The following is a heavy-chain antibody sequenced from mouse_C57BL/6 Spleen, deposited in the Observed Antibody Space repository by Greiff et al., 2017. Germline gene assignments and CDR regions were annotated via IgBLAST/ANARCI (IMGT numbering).Heavy chain of an antibody. J-gene: IGHJ2*01. Sequence: EVKLMESGPGLVKPSQSLSLTCSVTGYSITSGYYWNWIRQFPGNKLEWMGYISYDGSNNYNPSLKNRISITRDTSKNQFFLKLNSVTTEDTATYYCARDYDGYSYFDYWGQGTTLTVSS. CDR2: ISYDGSN. CDR3: ARDYDGYSYFDY. V-gene: IGHV3-6*01. CDR1: GYSITSGYY. D-gene: IGHD2-3*01.